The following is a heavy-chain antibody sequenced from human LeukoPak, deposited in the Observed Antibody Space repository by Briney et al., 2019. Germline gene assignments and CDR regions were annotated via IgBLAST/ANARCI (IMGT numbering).Heavy chain of an antibody. J-gene: IGHJ4*02. D-gene: IGHD5-18*01. V-gene: IGHV3-23*01. CDR1: GFIFSIYG. Sequence: GGSLRLSCAASGFIFSIYGMNWVRQAPGKGLEWVSDISGSGDTTNYADSVKGRFTISRDNSKNTLYLQMNSLRAEDSAIYFCAKDHRYSYGYGEFDYWGQGTLVTVPS. CDR2: ISGSGDTT. CDR3: AKDHRYSYGYGEFDY.